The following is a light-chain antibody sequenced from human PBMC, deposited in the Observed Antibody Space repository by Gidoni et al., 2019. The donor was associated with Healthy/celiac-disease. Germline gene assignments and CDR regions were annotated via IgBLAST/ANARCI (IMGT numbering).Light chain of an antibody. CDR1: SGDVGGYNY. CDR3: TSYTSSDTVV. J-gene: IGLJ2*01. V-gene: IGLV2-14*03. CDR2: DVS. Sequence: QSALTQPASVSGSPGQSITISCTGTSGDVGGYNYVSWYQQHPGKAPKLMIYDVSSRPSGVSNRFSGSKSGNTASLTISGLQAEDGAYYYCTSYTSSDTVVFGGGTKVTV.